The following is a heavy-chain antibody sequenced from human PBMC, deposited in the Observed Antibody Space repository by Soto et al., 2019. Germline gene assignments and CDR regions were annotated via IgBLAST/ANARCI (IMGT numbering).Heavy chain of an antibody. J-gene: IGHJ4*02. CDR3: ARSRSGAVADSFDF. CDR1: GFTFSRYA. D-gene: IGHD3-10*01. CDR2: ISRDGTNK. V-gene: IGHV3-30*04. Sequence: GGSLRLSCAASGFTFSRYAIHWVRQAPGKGLEWVAVISRDGTNKYYVDSVKGRFTISRDNSRNTLYLQMNSLRHEDAAVYYCARSRSGAVADSFDFWGQGTLVTVS.